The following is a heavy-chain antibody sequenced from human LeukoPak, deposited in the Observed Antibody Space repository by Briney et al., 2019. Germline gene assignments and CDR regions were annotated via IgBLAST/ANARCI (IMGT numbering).Heavy chain of an antibody. D-gene: IGHD6-6*01. Sequence: PSETLSLTCTVSGGSLSSSSYYWGWIRQPPGKGLEWIGSIYYSGSTYYNPSLKSRVTISVDTSKNQFSLKLSSVTAADTAVYYCAREEYSSSFDYWGQGTLVTVSS. CDR2: IYYSGST. V-gene: IGHV4-39*07. CDR3: AREEYSSSFDY. CDR1: GGSLSSSSYY. J-gene: IGHJ4*02.